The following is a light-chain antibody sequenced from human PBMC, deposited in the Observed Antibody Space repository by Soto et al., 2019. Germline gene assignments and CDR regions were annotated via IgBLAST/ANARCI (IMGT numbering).Light chain of an antibody. Sequence: INMTVSPCSLSASVCSRGTSVCRASRTRSKYVHWHQQKPGKATDLLIYSASTLYSGVPSRFSGRGSATEFTLTISRLQHEDFATYYCQQSYGPPITFGQGTRLEI. CDR2: SAS. V-gene: IGKV1-39*01. CDR3: QQSYGPPIT. J-gene: IGKJ5*01. CDR1: RTRSKY.